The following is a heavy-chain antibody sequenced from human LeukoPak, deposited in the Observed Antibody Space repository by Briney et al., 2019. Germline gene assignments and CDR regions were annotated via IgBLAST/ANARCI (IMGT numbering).Heavy chain of an antibody. CDR1: GFTFDDYA. J-gene: IGHJ4*02. V-gene: IGHV3-9*01. CDR3: AKEGSGSGSYYNAGVY. CDR2: ISWNSGNI. Sequence: GGSLRLSCAASGFTFDDYAMHWVRQAPGKGLEWVSGISWNSGNIGYADSVKGRFTISRDNAKNSLYLQMNSLRAEDTALYYCAKEGSGSGSYYNAGVYWGQGTVVTVSS. D-gene: IGHD3-10*01.